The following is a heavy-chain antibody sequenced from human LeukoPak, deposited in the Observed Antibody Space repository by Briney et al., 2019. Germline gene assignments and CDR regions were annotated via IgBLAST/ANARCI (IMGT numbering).Heavy chain of an antibody. V-gene: IGHV3-30*02. CDR2: IRYDGSNK. Sequence: PGGSLRLSCAASGFTFSSYGMHWVRQAPGRGLEWVAFIRYDGSNKYYADSVKGRFTISRDNSKNTLYLQMNSLRAEDTAVYYCAEDSTTVTTAYFDYWGQGTLVTVSS. J-gene: IGHJ4*02. CDR1: GFTFSSYG. D-gene: IGHD4-11*01. CDR3: AEDSTTVTTAYFDY.